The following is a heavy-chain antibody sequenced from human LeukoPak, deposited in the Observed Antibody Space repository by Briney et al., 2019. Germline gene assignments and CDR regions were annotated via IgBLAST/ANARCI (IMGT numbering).Heavy chain of an antibody. CDR1: GGSFSGYY. V-gene: IGHV4-34*01. J-gene: IGHJ4*02. CDR2: INHSGST. D-gene: IGHD3-22*01. Sequence: PSETLSLTCAVYGGSFSGYYWSWIRQPPGKGLEWIGEINHSGSTNYNPSLKSRVTISVDTSKNQFSLKLSSVTAADTAVYYCAREPTYYCDSSGSDYWGQGTLVTVSS. CDR3: AREPTYYCDSSGSDY.